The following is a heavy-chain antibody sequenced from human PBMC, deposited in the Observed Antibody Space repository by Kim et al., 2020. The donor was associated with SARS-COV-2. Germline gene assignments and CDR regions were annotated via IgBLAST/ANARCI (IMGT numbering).Heavy chain of an antibody. CDR1: GGSVSSGSYY. CDR2: IYYSGST. CDR3: ARGREDIVVVVAATPPSFDY. J-gene: IGHJ4*02. D-gene: IGHD2-15*01. Sequence: SETLSLTCTVSGGSVSSGSYYWSWIRQPPGKGLEWIGYIYYSGSTNYNLSLKSRVTISVDTSKNQFSLKLSSVTAADTAVYYCARGREDIVVVVAATPPSFDYWGQGTLVTVSS. V-gene: IGHV4-61*01.